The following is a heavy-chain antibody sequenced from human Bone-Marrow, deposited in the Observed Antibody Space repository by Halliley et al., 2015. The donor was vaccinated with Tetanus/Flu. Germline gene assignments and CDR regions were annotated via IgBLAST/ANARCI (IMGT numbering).Heavy chain of an antibody. Sequence: ISFDGRDQFYADSVKGRFTISRDNSKNPLYLQMNSLRAEDTALYYCAKDPGYDFWSGYIDFWGQGTQVTVSS. CDR3: AKDPGYDFWSGYIDF. J-gene: IGHJ4*02. D-gene: IGHD3-3*01. CDR2: ISFDGRDQ. V-gene: IGHV3-30*18.